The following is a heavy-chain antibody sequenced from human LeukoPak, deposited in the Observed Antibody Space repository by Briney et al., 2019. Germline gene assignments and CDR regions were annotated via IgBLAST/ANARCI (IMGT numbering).Heavy chain of an antibody. J-gene: IGHJ3*02. CDR2: IYYSGST. Sequence: SQTLSLTCTVSGASISSGGYYWTWIRQTPGKGVEWIGYIYYSGSTYYNPSLKSRIAISVDTSKNQFSLKLSSVTTADTAVYHCARAVLLGAFDIWGQGTMVTVSS. CDR3: ARAVLLGAFDI. CDR1: GASISSGGYY. V-gene: IGHV4-30-4*08. D-gene: IGHD3-16*01.